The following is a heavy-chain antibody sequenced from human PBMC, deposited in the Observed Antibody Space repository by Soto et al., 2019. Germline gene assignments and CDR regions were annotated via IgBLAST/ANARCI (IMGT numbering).Heavy chain of an antibody. CDR1: GFTFSSYS. V-gene: IGHV3-21*01. CDR2: ISTSSSYI. Sequence: GESLRLSCAASGFTFSSYSMNWVRQAPGNGLEWDSSISTSSSYIYYADSVQSRCTISRDNAKNSPYLQMDSRRADDTAVYYCARPGLAAVKNYPDYYYYYGMAVWGQGTTVTVSS. D-gene: IGHD6-13*01. CDR3: ARPGLAAVKNYPDYYYYYGMAV. J-gene: IGHJ6*02.